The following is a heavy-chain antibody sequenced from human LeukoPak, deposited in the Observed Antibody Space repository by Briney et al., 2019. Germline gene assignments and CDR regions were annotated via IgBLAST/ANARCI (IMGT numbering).Heavy chain of an antibody. V-gene: IGHV3-23*01. CDR1: GITFRSTA. Sequence: GSSLRPPCTAFGITFRSTAMSWVRQAPGKGLEWVSASSGRSGSPYTADSLKARLPMPRANSTTTLYLQMNTRRAEDPAVYYCAKDHMRDGYNYGYWYFDLWGRGTLVTVSS. D-gene: IGHD5-24*01. J-gene: IGHJ2*01. CDR2: SSGRSGSP. CDR3: AKDHMRDGYNYGYWYFDL.